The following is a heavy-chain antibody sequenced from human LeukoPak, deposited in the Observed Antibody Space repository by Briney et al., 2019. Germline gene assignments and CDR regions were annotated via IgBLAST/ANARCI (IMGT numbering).Heavy chain of an antibody. Sequence: SAPLSLTCAVYGGSFSGYYWSWIRPPPGKGLEWIGEINHSGSTNHNPSLKSRVTISVDTSKNQFSLKLSSVAAADTAVYYCARGTSRLEYSSSAYKNAFDIWGQGTMVTVSS. CDR3: ARGTSRLEYSSSAYKNAFDI. CDR1: GGSFSGYY. V-gene: IGHV4-34*01. J-gene: IGHJ3*02. D-gene: IGHD6-6*01. CDR2: INHSGST.